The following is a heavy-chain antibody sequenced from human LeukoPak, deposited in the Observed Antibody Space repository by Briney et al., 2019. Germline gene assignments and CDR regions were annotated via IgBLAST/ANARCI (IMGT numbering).Heavy chain of an antibody. CDR1: GGTFSSYA. CDR3: AVGYCSSTSCYKGDFYYYYYYYMDV. Sequence: SGKVSCKASGGTFSSYAISWVRQAPGQGLEWMGGIIPIFGTANYAQKFQGRVTITTDESTSIAYMELSSLRSEDTAVYYCAVGYCSSTSCYKGDFYYYYYYYMDVWGKGTTVTVSS. CDR2: IIPIFGTA. V-gene: IGHV1-69*05. J-gene: IGHJ6*03. D-gene: IGHD2-2*02.